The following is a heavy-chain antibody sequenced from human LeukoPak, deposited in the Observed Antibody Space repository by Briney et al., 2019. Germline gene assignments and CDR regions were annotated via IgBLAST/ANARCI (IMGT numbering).Heavy chain of an antibody. Sequence: PGGSLRLSCAASGFYCTDYAMSWARQAPGKGLEWLSAVSGNGDTKDYVDSVKGRFTISRDNSRNTVHLQIDNLRTEDTAVYYCARGSTSTAPGWVYWGHGTPVTVSS. CDR3: ARGSTSTAPGWVY. J-gene: IGHJ4*01. CDR1: GFYCTDYA. CDR2: VSGNGDTK. D-gene: IGHD2-21*02. V-gene: IGHV3-23*01.